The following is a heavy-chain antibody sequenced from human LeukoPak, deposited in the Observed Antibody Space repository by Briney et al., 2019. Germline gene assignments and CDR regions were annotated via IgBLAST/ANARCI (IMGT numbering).Heavy chain of an antibody. CDR2: IRYDGSNK. Sequence: GGSLRLSCAASGFTFSSYGMHWVRQAPGKELEWVAFIRYDGSNKYYADSVKGRFTISRDNSKNTLYLQMNSLSAEDTAVYYCARGRADYDFWSGYYHYMDVWGKGTTVTVSS. J-gene: IGHJ6*03. D-gene: IGHD3-3*01. CDR1: GFTFSSYG. V-gene: IGHV3-30*02. CDR3: ARGRADYDFWSGYYHYMDV.